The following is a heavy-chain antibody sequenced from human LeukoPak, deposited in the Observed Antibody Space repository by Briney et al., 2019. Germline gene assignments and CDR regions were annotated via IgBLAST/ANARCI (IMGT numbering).Heavy chain of an antibody. CDR1: GITFSSYA. CDR2: ISGSGSGT. D-gene: IGHD2-8*01. CDR3: AKHTGGSRCFED. J-gene: IGHJ4*02. V-gene: IGHV3-23*01. Sequence: QAGGSLRLSCTASGITFSSYAMSWVRQAPGRGLEWVSAISGSGSGTYYADSVKGRFTVPRDNSKNTLYLQMNSLRAEDTALYYCAKHTGGSRCFEDWGQGALVTVSS.